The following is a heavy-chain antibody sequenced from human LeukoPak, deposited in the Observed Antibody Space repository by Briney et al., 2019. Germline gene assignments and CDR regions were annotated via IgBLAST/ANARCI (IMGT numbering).Heavy chain of an antibody. CDR3: AKGYSGWSTDY. D-gene: IGHD6-19*01. CDR1: GFTFSNYG. Sequence: GGSLRLSYAASGFTFSNYGMYWVRQPPGKGLEWVAFIRDDGSNKYYADSVKGRFTISRDNSKNTLYLQMNSLRAEDTAVYYCAKGYSGWSTDYWGQGTLVTVSS. V-gene: IGHV3-30*02. CDR2: IRDDGSNK. J-gene: IGHJ4*02.